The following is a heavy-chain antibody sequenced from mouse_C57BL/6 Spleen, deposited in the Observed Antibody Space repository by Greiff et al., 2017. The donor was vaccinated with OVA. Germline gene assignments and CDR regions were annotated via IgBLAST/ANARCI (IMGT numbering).Heavy chain of an antibody. Sequence: DVQLQESGGGLVKPGGSLKLSCAASGFTFSDYGMHWVRQPPEKGLEWVAYISCGSSAIYYAAQVKGRFTISRNNATNTLYLQMTSLRSADPASYDGARVTAQATVYYAMDYWGQGTSVTVSS. CDR2: ISCGSSAI. J-gene: IGHJ4*01. V-gene: IGHV5-17*01. CDR3: ARVTAQATVYYAMDY. D-gene: IGHD3-2*02. CDR1: GFTFSDYG.